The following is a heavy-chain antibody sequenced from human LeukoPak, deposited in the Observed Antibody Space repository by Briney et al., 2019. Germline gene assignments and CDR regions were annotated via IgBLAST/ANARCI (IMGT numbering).Heavy chain of an antibody. CDR1: GYTLTSYD. J-gene: IGHJ6*03. V-gene: IGHV1-8*01. CDR3: ARGLSSHYGTYYYYYMDV. D-gene: IGHD4-17*01. Sequence: ASVKVSCKSSGYTLTSYDINWVRQATGQGLEWMGCMNPNSGNTDYAQKFQGRVTMTRNTSISTAYMELSSLRSEDTAVYYCARGLSSHYGTYYYYYMDVWGKGTTVTVSS. CDR2: MNPNSGNT.